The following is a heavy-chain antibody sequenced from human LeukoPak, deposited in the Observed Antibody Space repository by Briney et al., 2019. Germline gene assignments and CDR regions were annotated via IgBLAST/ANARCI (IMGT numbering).Heavy chain of an antibody. V-gene: IGHV3-33*01. CDR1: GFTFSSYG. Sequence: GRSLRLSCAASGFTFSSYGMHWVRQAPGKGLEWVAVIWYDGSNKYYADSVKGRFTISRDNSKNTVYLQMNSLRAEDTAVYYCARASDPWLQLTWGQGTLVTVSS. CDR3: ARASDPWLQLT. J-gene: IGHJ5*02. CDR2: IWYDGSNK. D-gene: IGHD5-24*01.